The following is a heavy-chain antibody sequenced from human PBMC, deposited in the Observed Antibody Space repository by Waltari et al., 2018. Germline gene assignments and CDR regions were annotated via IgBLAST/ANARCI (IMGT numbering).Heavy chain of an antibody. D-gene: IGHD3-10*01. CDR1: GFPFTSHW. CDR2: ISPDVSDP. Sequence: EVQLVESGGGLVQPGGSLRLSCAVSGFPFTSHWMHWVRQFPGEGLVWVSRISPDVSDPNYADSVKGRFTISSDNAKNTLYLQMHSLRAEDTAVYYCAHLFVIRTFDAFDIWGQGTMVTVSS. V-gene: IGHV3-74*01. CDR3: AHLFVIRTFDAFDI. J-gene: IGHJ3*02.